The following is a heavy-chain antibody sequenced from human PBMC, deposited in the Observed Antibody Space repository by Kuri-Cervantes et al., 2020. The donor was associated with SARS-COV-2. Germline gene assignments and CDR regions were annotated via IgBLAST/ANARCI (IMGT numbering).Heavy chain of an antibody. J-gene: IGHJ4*02. D-gene: IGHD3-22*01. CDR1: GFTFSSYS. CDR2: ISSSSSTV. V-gene: IGHV3-48*02. CDR3: ARDGGGYYDSSGYYGQLGFDY. Sequence: GGSLRLSCAASGFTFSSYSMNWVRQAPGKGLEWVSYISSSSSTVYYADSVKGRLTISRDNAKNSLYLQMNSLRDEDTAVYYCARDGGGYYDSSGYYGQLGFDYWGQGTLVTVSS.